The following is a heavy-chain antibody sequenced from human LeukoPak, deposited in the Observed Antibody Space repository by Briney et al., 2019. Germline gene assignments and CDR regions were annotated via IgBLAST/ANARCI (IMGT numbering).Heavy chain of an antibody. D-gene: IGHD4-17*01. CDR2: IYYSGST. CDR3: ARTGGTVDYEAWGPFDY. J-gene: IGHJ4*02. V-gene: IGHV4-59*12. CDR1: GGSISSYY. Sequence: ASETLSLTCTVSGGSISSYYWSWIRQPPGKGLEWIGYIYYSGSTNYNPSLKSRVTISVDTSKNQFSLKLNSVTAADTAVYYCARTGGTVDYEAWGPFDYRGQGTLVTVSS.